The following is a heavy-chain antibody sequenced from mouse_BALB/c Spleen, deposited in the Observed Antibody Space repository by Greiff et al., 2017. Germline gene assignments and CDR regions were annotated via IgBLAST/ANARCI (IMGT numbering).Heavy chain of an antibody. V-gene: IGHV5-12-1*01. D-gene: IGHD2-4*01. Sequence: EVNVVESGGGLVKPGGSLKLSCAASGFAFSSYDMSWVRQTPEKRLEWVAYISSGGCYTYYPDSVKGRFTISRDNAKNTLYLQMSSLKSEDTAMYYCARQGSRDYAYAMDYWGQGTSVTVSS. CDR3: ARQGSRDYAYAMDY. J-gene: IGHJ4*01. CDR2: ISSGGCYT. CDR1: GFAFSSYD.